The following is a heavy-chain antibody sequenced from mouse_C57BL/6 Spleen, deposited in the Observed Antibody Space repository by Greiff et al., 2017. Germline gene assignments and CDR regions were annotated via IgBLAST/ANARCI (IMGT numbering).Heavy chain of an antibody. V-gene: IGHV5-6*01. CDR3: ARQTDYYGSIDY. D-gene: IGHD1-1*01. CDR2: ISSGGSYT. CDR1: GFTFSSYG. Sequence: EVNVVESGGDLVKPGGSLKLSCAASGFTFSSYGMSWVRQTPDKRLEWVATISSGGSYTYYPDSVKGRFTISRDNAKNTLYLQMSSLKSEDTAMYYCARQTDYYGSIDYWGQGTTLTVSS. J-gene: IGHJ2*01.